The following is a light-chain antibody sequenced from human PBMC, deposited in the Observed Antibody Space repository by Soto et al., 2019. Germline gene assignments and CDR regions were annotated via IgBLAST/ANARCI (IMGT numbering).Light chain of an antibody. CDR3: QQYYSLWT. V-gene: IGKV4-1*01. CDR2: WAS. J-gene: IGKJ1*01. Sequence: DIVMTQSPDSLAVSLGERATINCKSSQSVLYSYNNKNYLAWFQQKPGQPPKLRIYWASTRESGVPDRFSGSGSGTDFTLTISSLQAEDVAVYYCQQYYSLWTFGQGTKVEIK. CDR1: QSVLYSYNNKNY.